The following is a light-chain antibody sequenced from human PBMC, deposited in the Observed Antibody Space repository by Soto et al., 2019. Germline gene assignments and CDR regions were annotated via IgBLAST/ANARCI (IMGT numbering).Light chain of an antibody. V-gene: IGLV3-21*02. Sequence: SYELTQPPSVSVAPGQTATIYCRENNIDSRTVHWYQQKPSQAPLLVVYENSFRPSGIPIRFSGSNSGNTATLTISRVEAGDEADYYCQVWDNVDDHIYVFGTGTKVTVL. CDR2: ENS. CDR3: QVWDNVDDHIYV. J-gene: IGLJ1*01. CDR1: NIDSRT.